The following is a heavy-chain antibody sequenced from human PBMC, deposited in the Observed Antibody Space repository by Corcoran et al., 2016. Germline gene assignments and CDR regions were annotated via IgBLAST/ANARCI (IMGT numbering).Heavy chain of an antibody. CDR1: GYSFSSYG. CDR3: ARVTEYSSSWGGYFDY. Sequence: QVQLVQSGAEVKKPGDSVKVSCMASGYSFSSYGITWVRQAPGQGLEWRGWISIYNGNTNYAQNLQGRVTMTTDTSTSTAYMVLRSLRSDDTAIYYCARVTEYSSSWGGYFDYWGQGALVTVSS. CDR2: ISIYNGNT. D-gene: IGHD6-13*01. V-gene: IGHV1-18*01. J-gene: IGHJ4*02.